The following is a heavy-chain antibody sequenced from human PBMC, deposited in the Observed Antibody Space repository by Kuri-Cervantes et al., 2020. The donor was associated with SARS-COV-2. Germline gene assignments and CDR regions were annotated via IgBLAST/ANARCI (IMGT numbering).Heavy chain of an antibody. D-gene: IGHD6-19*01. Sequence: GESLKISCVGSGFTFNTYSLNWVRQAPGKGLEWVAVIWYDGSNKYYANSVKGRFTISRDNSKNTQHLQMNSLRAEDTAVYYCARSKGGGAVAGKLDYWGQGTLVTVSS. CDR2: IWYDGSNK. V-gene: IGHV3-33*01. CDR3: ARSKGGGAVAGKLDY. J-gene: IGHJ4*02. CDR1: GFTFNTYS.